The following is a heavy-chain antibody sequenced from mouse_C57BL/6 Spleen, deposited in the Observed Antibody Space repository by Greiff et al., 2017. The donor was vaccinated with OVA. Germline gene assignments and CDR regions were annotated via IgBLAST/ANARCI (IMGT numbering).Heavy chain of an antibody. CDR3: ARDDGYYGFAY. J-gene: IGHJ3*01. Sequence: VKLMESGPGLVQPSQSLSLTCTVSGFSLNSYGVHWVRQSPGKGLEWLGVIWSGGSTDYNAAFISRLSISKDNSKSQVFFKMNSLQADDTAIYYCARDDGYYGFAYWGQGTLVTVSA. D-gene: IGHD2-3*01. CDR2: IWSGGST. V-gene: IGHV2-2*01. CDR1: GFSLNSYG.